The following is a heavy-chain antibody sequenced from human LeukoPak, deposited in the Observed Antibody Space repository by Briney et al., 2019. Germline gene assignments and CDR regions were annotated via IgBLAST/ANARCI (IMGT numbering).Heavy chain of an antibody. CDR3: ARRMTVSATNWFDP. V-gene: IGHV4-59*01. D-gene: IGHD5/OR15-5a*01. Sequence: SETLSLTCTVSGASISSSFWTWIRQSPGKGLEWLAYIYYTGSTNLNPSLKSRLTTSVDTSKNQFSLRLSSVTAADTAIYYCARRMTVSATNWFDPWGQGTLVTVSS. CDR1: GASISSSF. J-gene: IGHJ5*02. CDR2: IYYTGST.